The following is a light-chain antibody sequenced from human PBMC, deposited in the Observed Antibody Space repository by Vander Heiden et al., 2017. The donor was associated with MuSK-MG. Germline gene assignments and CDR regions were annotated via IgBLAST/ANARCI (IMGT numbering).Light chain of an antibody. J-gene: IGLJ2*01. CDR3: TSFRLTSTLEGVV. V-gene: IGLV2-14*03. Sequence: QSVLTQPASVSGSPGQSITISCTGTSSDIGRYSYVSWYQLYPGKAPKLIIYDVSNRPSGVSDRFSGSKSGNTASLTISGLQAEDEADYYCTSFRLTSTLEGVVFGGGTQVTVL. CDR1: SSDIGRYSY. CDR2: DVS.